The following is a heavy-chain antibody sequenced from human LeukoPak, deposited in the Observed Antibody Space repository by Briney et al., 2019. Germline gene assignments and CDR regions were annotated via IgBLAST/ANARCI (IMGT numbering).Heavy chain of an antibody. V-gene: IGHV3-21*01. CDR2: FGTRSTSI. CDR1: GFTFSGYS. D-gene: IGHD3-22*01. CDR3: AREVSEGFDF. Sequence: PGGPLRLSCTDSGFTFSGYSMNWIRQAPGKGLEWVSSFGTRSTSIYHAGSVKGRFAISRDNAKNSLYLQMNSLRAEDTAVYYCAREVSEGFDFWGQGTLVTVSS. J-gene: IGHJ4*02.